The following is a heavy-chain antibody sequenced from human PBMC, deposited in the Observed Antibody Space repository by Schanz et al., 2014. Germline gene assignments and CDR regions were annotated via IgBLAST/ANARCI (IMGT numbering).Heavy chain of an antibody. CDR2: MSYNGNT. V-gene: IGHV1-18*01. CDR1: GYPFSNYG. Sequence: QVQMVQSGAEVKKPGASVKVSCKASGYPFSNYGISWLRQAPGQGFEWMAWMSYNGNTKYAQSLQGRVTVTRDTSTSTVNMELSSLRSEDTAVYYCARGGFFDSTSFDYWAQGTLVTVSS. J-gene: IGHJ4*02. CDR3: ARGGFFDSTSFDY. D-gene: IGHD2-2*01.